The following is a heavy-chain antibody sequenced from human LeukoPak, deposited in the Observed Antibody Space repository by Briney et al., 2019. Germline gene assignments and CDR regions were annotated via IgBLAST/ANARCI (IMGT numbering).Heavy chain of an antibody. CDR3: ARNEQQLVGINWFDP. Sequence: PGGSLRLSCTASGFTFSSYTMSWVRQAPREGLEWLSAINGRGITYYAGSVKGRFTISRDNAKNSLYLQMNSLRAEDTAVYYCARNEQQLVGINWFDPWGQGTLVTVSS. J-gene: IGHJ5*02. V-gene: IGHV3-21*01. D-gene: IGHD6-13*01. CDR2: INGRGIT. CDR1: GFTFSSYT.